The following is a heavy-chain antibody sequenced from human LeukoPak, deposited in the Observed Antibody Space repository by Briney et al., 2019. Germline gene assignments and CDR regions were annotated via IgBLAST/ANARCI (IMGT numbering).Heavy chain of an antibody. J-gene: IGHJ4*02. CDR3: ARVEMATITSFDY. CDR1: GGSISSYS. CDR2: INYSGST. D-gene: IGHD5-24*01. Sequence: PSETLSLTCTVSGGSISSYSWSWIPQPPGKGLEWISYINYSGSTNYHPSLKSRVIISVDTSKNQFSLKLSSVTAADTAVYYCARVEMATITSFDYWGQGTLVTVSS. V-gene: IGHV4-59*01.